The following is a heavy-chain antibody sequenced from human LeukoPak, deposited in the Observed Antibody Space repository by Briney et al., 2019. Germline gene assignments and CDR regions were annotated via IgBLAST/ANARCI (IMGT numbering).Heavy chain of an antibody. CDR1: GFSFSRDS. V-gene: IGHV3-30*02. CDR3: PCSNSPLGYYYMDV. J-gene: IGHJ6*03. D-gene: IGHD4-11*01. Sequence: GGSLRLSCVASGFSFSRDSMNWVRQAPGKGLEWVAFIRYDGSNKYYADSVKGRFTISRDNSKNTLYLQMNSLRAEDTAVYYCPCSNSPLGYYYMDVWGKGTTVTVSS. CDR2: IRYDGSNK.